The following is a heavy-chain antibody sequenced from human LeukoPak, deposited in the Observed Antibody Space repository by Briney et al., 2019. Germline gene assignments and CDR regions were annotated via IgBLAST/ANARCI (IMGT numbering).Heavy chain of an antibody. J-gene: IGHJ4*02. CDR1: GFTFSSYD. D-gene: IGHD5-12*01. Sequence: GGSLRLSCAASGFTFSSYDMHWVRHATGKGLEWVSAIGNAGDTYYPGSVKGRFTISRENAKNSLYLQMNSLRAGDTAVYYCVRGTGYSAYDYDFDYWGRGTLVTVSS. CDR3: VRGTGYSAYDYDFDY. CDR2: IGNAGDT. V-gene: IGHV3-13*04.